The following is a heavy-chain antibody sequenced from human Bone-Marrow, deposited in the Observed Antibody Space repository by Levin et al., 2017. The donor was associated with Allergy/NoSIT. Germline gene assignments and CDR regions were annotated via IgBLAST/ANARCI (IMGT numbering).Heavy chain of an antibody. D-gene: IGHD4-23*01. CDR2: ISSDGSEK. CDR3: AKEGLGTVADLHLDS. J-gene: IGHJ4*02. V-gene: IGHV3-30*18. CDR1: GLSYG. Sequence: SCAVSGLSYGMHWVRQAPGKGLDWVASISSDGSEKHYGDSVRGRFTISRDNSINTIYLQMDNMRLEDTAVYYCAKEGLGTVADLHLDSWGQGALVTVSS.